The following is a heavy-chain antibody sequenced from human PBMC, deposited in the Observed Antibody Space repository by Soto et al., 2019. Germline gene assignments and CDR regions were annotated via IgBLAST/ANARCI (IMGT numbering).Heavy chain of an antibody. CDR3: ARDVPGIVASRGYHYYYGMHF. Sequence: SETLSLTCTVSGGSVSSGSYYWSWIRQPPGKGLEWIGYIYYSGSTNYNPSLKSRVTISVDTSKNQFSLKLSSVTAADTAVYYYARDVPGIVASRGYHYYYGMHFWGQATSVTVSS. CDR2: IYYSGST. V-gene: IGHV4-61*01. CDR1: GGSVSSGSYY. J-gene: IGHJ6*02. D-gene: IGHD6-13*01.